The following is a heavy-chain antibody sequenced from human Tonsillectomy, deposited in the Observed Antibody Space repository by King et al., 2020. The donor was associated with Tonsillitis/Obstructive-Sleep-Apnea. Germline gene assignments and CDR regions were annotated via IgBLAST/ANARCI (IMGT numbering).Heavy chain of an antibody. D-gene: IGHD3-3*01. CDR3: ARDPLDYDSDWYMDV. CDR1: GYTFINYA. CDR2: VNGVNGNT. J-gene: IGHJ6*03. Sequence: VQLVQSGAEVKRPGASVKVSCKASGYTFINYAMHWVRQAPGQRLEWMGWVNGVNGNTKYSQKFQGRVTITRDTSASTVYMELSGLRSEDTAVYYCARDPLDYDSDWYMDVWGKGTTVTVSS. V-gene: IGHV1-3*01.